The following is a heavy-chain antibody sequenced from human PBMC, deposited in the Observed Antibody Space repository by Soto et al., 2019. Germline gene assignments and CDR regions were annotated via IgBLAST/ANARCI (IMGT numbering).Heavy chain of an antibody. D-gene: IGHD3-22*01. CDR2: IWYDGSNK. J-gene: IGHJ4*02. Sequence: PGGSLRLSCAAPGFTFSSYGMHWVRQAPGKGLEWVAVIWYDGSNKYYADSVKGRFTISRDNSKNTLYLQMNSLRAEDTAVYYCARDLIGYYQYYFDYWGQGTLVTVSS. V-gene: IGHV3-33*01. CDR1: GFTFSSYG. CDR3: ARDLIGYYQYYFDY.